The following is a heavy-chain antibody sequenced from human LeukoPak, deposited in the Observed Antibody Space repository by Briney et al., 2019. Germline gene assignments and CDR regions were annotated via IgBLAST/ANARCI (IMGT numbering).Heavy chain of an antibody. CDR1: GFTFSTYA. V-gene: IGHV3-23*01. CDR3: AIDPYSSGWRGGDYFDY. Sequence: GGSLRLSCAASGFTFSTYAMSWVRQAPGKGLEWVSSIGAGGGGGSTVYADSVKGRFAISRDNSKNTLFLQMNNLRAEDTAVYYCAIDPYSSGWRGGDYFDYWGQGALVTVSS. D-gene: IGHD6-19*01. CDR2: IGAGGGGGST. J-gene: IGHJ4*02.